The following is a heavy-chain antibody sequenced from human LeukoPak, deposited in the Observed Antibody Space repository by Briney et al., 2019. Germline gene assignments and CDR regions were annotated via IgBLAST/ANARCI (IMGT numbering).Heavy chain of an antibody. Sequence: GGSLRLSCAASGFTFSSYAMSWVRQAPGKGLEWVSAISGSGGSTYYADSVKGRFTISRDNSKNTLYLQMNSLRAEDTAVYYCAKVDTVTGYYYYYGMDVWAKGPRSPSP. CDR3: AKVDTVTGYYYYYGMDV. J-gene: IGHJ6*02. CDR1: GFTFSSYA. D-gene: IGHD4-17*01. CDR2: ISGSGGST. V-gene: IGHV3-23*01.